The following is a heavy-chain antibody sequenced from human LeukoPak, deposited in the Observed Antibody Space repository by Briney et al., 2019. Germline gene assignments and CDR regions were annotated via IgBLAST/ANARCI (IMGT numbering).Heavy chain of an antibody. CDR3: ARQPGGTAAFDI. CDR1: GGSINSYY. V-gene: IGHV4-59*08. CDR2: IYYTGGET. J-gene: IGHJ3*02. Sequence: SETLSLTCTVSGGSINSYYWSWIRQPPGKGLEWIGYIYYTGGETNYNPSLKSRLTISVDPSKNQFSLMLTSVTAADTAVYYCARQPGGTAAFDIWAQGTMVTVSS. D-gene: IGHD1-14*01.